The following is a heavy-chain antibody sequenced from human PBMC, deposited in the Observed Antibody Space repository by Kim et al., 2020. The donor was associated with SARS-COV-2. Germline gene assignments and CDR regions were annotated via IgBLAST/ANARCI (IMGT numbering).Heavy chain of an antibody. CDR3: ARDRWAMGYFDWLIFDY. CDR2: IKQDGSEK. V-gene: IGHV3-7*03. CDR1: GFTFSSYW. D-gene: IGHD3-9*01. Sequence: GGSLRLSCAASGFTFSSYWMSWVRQAPGKGLEWVANIKQDGSEKYYVDSVKGRFTISRDNAKNSLYLQMNSLRAEDTAVYYCARDRWAMGYFDWLIFDYWGQGTLVTVSS. J-gene: IGHJ4*02.